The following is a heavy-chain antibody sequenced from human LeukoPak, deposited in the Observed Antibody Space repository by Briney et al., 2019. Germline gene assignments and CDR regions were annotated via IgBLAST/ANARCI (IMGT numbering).Heavy chain of an antibody. CDR2: ICYSGTT. CDR3: AREDPQTTVPEGLDV. CDR1: GGSISTYY. Sequence: SETLSLTCTVSGGSISTYYWSWIRQSPGKGLEWIGYICYSGTTNYNPSLKSRVTISVETSKNQFSLKLSSVTDADTAVYYCAREDPQTTVPEGLDVWGQGTTVTVSS. V-gene: IGHV4-59*01. J-gene: IGHJ6*02. D-gene: IGHD4-17*01.